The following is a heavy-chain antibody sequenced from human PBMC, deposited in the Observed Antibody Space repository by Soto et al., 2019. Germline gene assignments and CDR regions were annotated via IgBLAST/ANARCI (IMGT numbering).Heavy chain of an antibody. CDR1: GGSFSGYY. CDR3: ARGYSYMDY. D-gene: IGHD5-18*01. CDR2: INHSGSS. V-gene: IGHV4-34*01. Sequence: SETLSLTCAVYGGSFSGYYWSWIRQPPGKGLEWIGEINHSGSSNYNPSLKSRVTISVDTSKNQFSLKLTSVTAADTAVYYCARGYSYMDYWGQGTLVTVSS. J-gene: IGHJ4*02.